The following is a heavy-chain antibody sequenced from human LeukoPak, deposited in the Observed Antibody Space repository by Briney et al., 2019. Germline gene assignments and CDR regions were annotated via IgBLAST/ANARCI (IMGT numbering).Heavy chain of an antibody. CDR2: IGPGPSHT. V-gene: IGHV3-21*01. Sequence: GGSLRLSCAASGFTFNTYGMNWVRQAPGKGLEWLSYIGPGPSHTYYADSVRGRFVISRDDAKSSLYLQMSSLRAEGTAVYYCARDYVTMAPDYGGLGTLVTVSS. J-gene: IGHJ4*02. CDR1: GFTFNTYG. CDR3: ARDYVTMAPDY. D-gene: IGHD3-10*02.